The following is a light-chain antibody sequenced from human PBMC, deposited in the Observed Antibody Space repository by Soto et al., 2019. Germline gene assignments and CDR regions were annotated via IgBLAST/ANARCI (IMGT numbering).Light chain of an antibody. CDR1: QSVSTK. V-gene: IGKV3D-15*01. Sequence: ETVMTQSPATLSVSPGERATLSCRASQSVSTKLAWYQQKPGQAPRLLIYGASTRATGIPARFSGSGSGTDFTLTVSRLLSEDFAVYYCQQYDDWPPITFGQGTRLEIK. CDR2: GAS. CDR3: QQYDDWPPIT. J-gene: IGKJ5*01.